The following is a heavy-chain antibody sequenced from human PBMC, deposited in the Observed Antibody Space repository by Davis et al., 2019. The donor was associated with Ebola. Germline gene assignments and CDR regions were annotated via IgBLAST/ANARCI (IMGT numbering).Heavy chain of an antibody. CDR1: GFTFSSYG. J-gene: IGHJ4*02. D-gene: IGHD6-19*01. CDR3: AKDSGGSGWYEFDY. Sequence: GESLKISCAASGFTFSSYGMHWVRQAPGKGLEWVAVIWYDGSNKYYADSVKGRFTISRDNSKNTLYLQMNSLRAEDTAVYYCAKDSGGSGWYEFDYWGQGTLVTVSS. V-gene: IGHV3-33*06. CDR2: IWYDGSNK.